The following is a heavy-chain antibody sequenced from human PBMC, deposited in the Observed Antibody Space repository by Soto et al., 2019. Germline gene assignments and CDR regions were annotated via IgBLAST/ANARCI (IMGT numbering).Heavy chain of an antibody. CDR3: ARASFYWQQLAYFDY. Sequence: PSPTLSLTCAISGDSVSSNSAAWNWIRQSPSRGLEWLGRTYYRSKWYNDYAVSVKSRITINPDTSKNQFSLQLNSVTPEDTAVYYCARASFYWQQLAYFDYWGQGTLVTVSS. V-gene: IGHV6-1*01. CDR1: GDSVSSNSAA. D-gene: IGHD6-13*01. J-gene: IGHJ4*02. CDR2: TYYRSKWYN.